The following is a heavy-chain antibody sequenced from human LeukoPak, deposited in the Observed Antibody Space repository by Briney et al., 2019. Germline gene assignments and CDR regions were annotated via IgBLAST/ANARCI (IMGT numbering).Heavy chain of an antibody. D-gene: IGHD3-3*01. CDR1: GYTFTSYD. CDR2: MNPNTGNT. CDR3: ARDLSGYPDYYFDY. Sequence: GASVKVSCKASGYTFTSYDINWVRQATGQGLEWMGWMNPNTGNTGFAQKFQGRVTMTKDTSISTAYMELSSLRSEDTAVYYCARDLSGYPDYYFDYWGQGTLVTVSS. V-gene: IGHV1-8*01. J-gene: IGHJ4*02.